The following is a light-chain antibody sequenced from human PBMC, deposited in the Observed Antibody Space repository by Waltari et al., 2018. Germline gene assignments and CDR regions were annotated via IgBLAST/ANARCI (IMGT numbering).Light chain of an antibody. CDR3: QKYNNSPHS. V-gene: IGKV3D-15*01. Sequence: TQSPGTLSLSPGERATLSCRASQSVSRDLAWYQQKPGQAPRLLMYSLSKMASGIPDRFRGSGSGTEFTLTISSLEPEDFAVYYCQKYNNSPHSFGQGTKVEIK. CDR1: QSVSRD. CDR2: SLS. J-gene: IGKJ2*03.